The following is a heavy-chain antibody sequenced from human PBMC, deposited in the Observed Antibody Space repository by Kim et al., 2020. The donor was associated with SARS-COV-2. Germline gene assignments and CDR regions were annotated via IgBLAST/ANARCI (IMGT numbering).Heavy chain of an antibody. CDR2: VYSGGNS. J-gene: IGHJ4*02. D-gene: IGHD4-17*01. CDR1: GGSISDSTYY. CDR3: ARHGPDYHGKSAHLDS. Sequence: SETLSLTCTVSGGSISDSTYYWGWIRQPPGKGLEWVGSVYSGGNSYYIPSLKSRVTISVDTSKNQFSLRLNSVTAADTGTYYCARHGPDYHGKSAHLDSWGQGTLVTVSS. V-gene: IGHV4-39*01.